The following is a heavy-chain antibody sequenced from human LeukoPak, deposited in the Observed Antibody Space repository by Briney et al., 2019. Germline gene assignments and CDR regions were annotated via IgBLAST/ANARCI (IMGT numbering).Heavy chain of an antibody. J-gene: IGHJ3*02. CDR2: VSPSHTNT. CDR1: GYTFTQYS. CDR3: ARDYILPLETDNGDGFAI. D-gene: IGHD3-3*02. Sequence: ASVKVSCKASGYTFTQYSISWVRQAPGKGFEWMGWVSPSHTNTVYAQDFHGPVTMTADTNTNTVSMELRSLRFDDTAVYFCARDYILPLETDNGDGFAIWGQGTVVTVSS. V-gene: IGHV1-18*01.